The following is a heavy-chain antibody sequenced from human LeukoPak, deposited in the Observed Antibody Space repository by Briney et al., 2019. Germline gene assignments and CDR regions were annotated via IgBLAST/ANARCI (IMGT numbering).Heavy chain of an antibody. CDR2: ISAYNGNT. J-gene: IGHJ4*02. V-gene: IGHV1-18*01. CDR3: ATQPLLAYYFDY. D-gene: IGHD2-21*02. Sequence: GASVKVSCKASGYTFISYGISWVRQAPGQGLEWMGWISAYNGNTNYAQKFQGRVTITTDESTSTAYMELSSLRSEDTAVYYCATQPLLAYYFDYWGQGTLVTVSS. CDR1: GYTFISYG.